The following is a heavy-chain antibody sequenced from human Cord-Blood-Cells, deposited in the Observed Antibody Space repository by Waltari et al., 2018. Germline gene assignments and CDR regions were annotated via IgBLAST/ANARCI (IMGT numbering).Heavy chain of an antibody. CDR2: IYTSGST. Sequence: QVQLQESCPGLVKPSETLSLTCTVSGGSISSYYWSWIRQPAGKGLEWIGRIYTSGSTNYHPSLKCRVTMSVDTSKTQFSLKLSSVTAADTAVYYCARQAGDYYYYGMDVWGQGTTVTVSS. D-gene: IGHD4-17*01. CDR1: GGSISSYY. CDR3: ARQAGDYYYYGMDV. J-gene: IGHJ6*02. V-gene: IGHV4-4*07.